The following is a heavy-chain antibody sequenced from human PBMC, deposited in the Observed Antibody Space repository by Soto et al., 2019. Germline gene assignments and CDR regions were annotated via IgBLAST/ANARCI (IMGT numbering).Heavy chain of an antibody. CDR2: IKSKTDSGTT. D-gene: IGHD3-3*01. CDR1: GFTFSNAW. Sequence: EVQLVESGGGLVKPRGSLRLSCAASGFTFSNAWMSWVRQAPGKGLEWVGRIKSKTDSGTTDYAAPVKGRFTISRDDSKNTLYLQMNSLKTEDTAVYYCTTTYYDFWSGYYDAFNIWGQGTMVTVSS. J-gene: IGHJ3*02. V-gene: IGHV3-15*01. CDR3: TTTYYDFWSGYYDAFNI.